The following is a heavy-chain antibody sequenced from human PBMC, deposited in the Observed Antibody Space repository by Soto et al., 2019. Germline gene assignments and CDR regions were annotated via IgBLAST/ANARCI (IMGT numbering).Heavy chain of an antibody. Sequence: EVQLLESGGGLVQPGGSLRLSCAASGFTFSTYGMSWVRQAPGKGLEWVSGISGDGGGTYYADSVKGRFTISRDNSLHTLYLQMNSLRAEDTAVYYCAKTGIGYWGQGTLVTVSS. V-gene: IGHV3-23*01. D-gene: IGHD1-1*01. CDR3: AKTGIGY. CDR2: ISGDGGGT. J-gene: IGHJ4*02. CDR1: GFTFSTYG.